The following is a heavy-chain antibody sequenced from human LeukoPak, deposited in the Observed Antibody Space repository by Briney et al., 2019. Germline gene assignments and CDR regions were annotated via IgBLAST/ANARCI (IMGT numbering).Heavy chain of an antibody. CDR3: ARSVLEWYYFDY. Sequence: GGSLGLSCAASGFTFSTYGMHWVRQAPGKGLEWVAVIWYDGSNKYFADSVKGRFTISRDNSKNTLYLEMNSLRAEDTAVYYCARSVLEWYYFDYWGQGTLVTVSS. CDR2: IWYDGSNK. CDR1: GFTFSTYG. J-gene: IGHJ4*02. D-gene: IGHD3-3*01. V-gene: IGHV3-33*01.